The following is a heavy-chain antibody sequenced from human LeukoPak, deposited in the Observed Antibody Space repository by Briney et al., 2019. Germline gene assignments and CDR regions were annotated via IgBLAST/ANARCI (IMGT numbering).Heavy chain of an antibody. Sequence: GGSLRLSCAASGFSFPNYVMSWVRQAPGKGLEWVSSIIGGGVTTYYADSVKGRFIISRDNSHHTLYLEMDSLRAEDTAVYYCAKDFRYCNRANCYGGGQDAFDIWGQGTMVIVSS. CDR1: GFSFPNYV. CDR2: IIGGGVTT. CDR3: AKDFRYCNRANCYGGGQDAFDI. V-gene: IGHV3-23*01. D-gene: IGHD2-2*01. J-gene: IGHJ3*02.